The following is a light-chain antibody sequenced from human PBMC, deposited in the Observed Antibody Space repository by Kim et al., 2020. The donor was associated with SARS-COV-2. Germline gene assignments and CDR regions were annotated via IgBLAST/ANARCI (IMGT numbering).Light chain of an antibody. Sequence: EIVLTQSPGTLSLSPGERATLSCRVSQSVSSSYLAWYQQRPGQAPRLLIYAASSRATGIPDRFSGSGSGTDFTLTISRLEPEDFAVYYCQLYGVSPPLTFGGGTKVDIK. CDR3: QLYGVSPPLT. CDR1: QSVSSSY. CDR2: AAS. J-gene: IGKJ4*01. V-gene: IGKV3-20*01.